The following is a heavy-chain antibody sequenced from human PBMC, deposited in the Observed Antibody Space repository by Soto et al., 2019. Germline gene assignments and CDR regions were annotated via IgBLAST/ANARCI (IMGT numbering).Heavy chain of an antibody. Sequence: SETLSLTCTVSGGSISSSSYYWGWIRQPPGKGLEWIGSIYYSGSTYYNPSLKSRVTISVDTSKNQFSLKLSSVTAADTAVYYCARHHPRLRKLDYGGDFDYWGQGTLVTVSS. V-gene: IGHV4-39*01. CDR2: IYYSGST. CDR3: ARHHPRLRKLDYGGDFDY. D-gene: IGHD4-17*01. CDR1: GGSISSSSYY. J-gene: IGHJ4*02.